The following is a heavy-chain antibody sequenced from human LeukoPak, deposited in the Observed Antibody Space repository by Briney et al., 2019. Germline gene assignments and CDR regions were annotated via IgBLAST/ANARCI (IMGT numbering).Heavy chain of an antibody. CDR1: GYSFTDKY. CDR3: ARAGGRSWFDP. V-gene: IGHV1-2*02. J-gene: IGHJ5*02. CDR2: INPNSGGT. Sequence: GASVKVSCKASGYSFTDKYMHWARQAPGQGLEWMGWINPNSGGTNYAQKFQGRVTMTTDTSMGTAYMELSRLTSDDTAVYYCARAGGRSWFDPWGQGTLVTVSS.